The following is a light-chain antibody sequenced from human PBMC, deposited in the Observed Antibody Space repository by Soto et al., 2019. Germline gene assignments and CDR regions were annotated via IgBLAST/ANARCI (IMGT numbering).Light chain of an antibody. CDR2: DVS. V-gene: IGLV2-11*01. J-gene: IGLJ3*02. CDR3: CSYAGSYTWV. Sequence: QSALTQSRSVSGSPGQSVTISCTGTSSDVGGYNYVSWYQQHPGKAPKLMIYDVSNRPSGVPDRFSGSKSGNSASLTISGLQAEDEADYYCCSYAGSYTWVFGGGTKVTVL. CDR1: SSDVGGYNY.